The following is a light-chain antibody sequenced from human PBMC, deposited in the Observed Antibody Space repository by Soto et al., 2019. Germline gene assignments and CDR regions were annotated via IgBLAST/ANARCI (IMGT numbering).Light chain of an antibody. CDR2: GAS. J-gene: IGKJ4*01. CDR1: QAMNTY. V-gene: IGKV1-9*01. CDR3: QQLNSYPLT. Sequence: DIQLTQSPSFLSASVGDRVTISCRASQAMNTYIAWYQQRPGAAPKLLVYGASTLYTGVPSRFSSSGSGTDFTLTISSLQPEDFATYYCQQLNSYPLTFGGGTKVDI.